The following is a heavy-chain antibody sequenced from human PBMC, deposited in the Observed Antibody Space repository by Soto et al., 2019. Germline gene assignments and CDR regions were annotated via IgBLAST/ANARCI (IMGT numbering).Heavy chain of an antibody. Sequence: QVQLVQSGAEVKKPGSSVKVSCTASGGTFSSYAISWVRQAPGQGLEWMGGIIPIFGTANYAQKFQGRVTITADESTSTAYMELSSLRSEDTAVYYCARDTAMVRGYYYGMDVWGQGTTVTVSS. CDR1: GGTFSSYA. V-gene: IGHV1-69*01. CDR2: IIPIFGTA. D-gene: IGHD5-18*01. CDR3: ARDTAMVRGYYYGMDV. J-gene: IGHJ6*02.